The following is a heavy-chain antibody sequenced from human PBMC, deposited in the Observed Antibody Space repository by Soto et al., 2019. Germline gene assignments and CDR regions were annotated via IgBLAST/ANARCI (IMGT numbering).Heavy chain of an antibody. V-gene: IGHV1-69*06. CDR1: GGTFSSYA. Sequence: QVQLVQSGAEVKKPGSSVKVSCKASGGTFSSYAISWVRQAPGQGLEWMGGIIPIFGTANYAQKFQDRVTITADKSTSTSYMELSSLRSEDTAVYYCAIGRFWSGYSHYYYYGMDVWGQGTTVTVSS. CDR3: AIGRFWSGYSHYYYYGMDV. D-gene: IGHD3-3*01. J-gene: IGHJ6*02. CDR2: IIPIFGTA.